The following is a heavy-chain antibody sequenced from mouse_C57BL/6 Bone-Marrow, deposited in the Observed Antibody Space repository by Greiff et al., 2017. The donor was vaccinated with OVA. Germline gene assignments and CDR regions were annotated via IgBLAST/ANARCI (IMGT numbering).Heavy chain of an antibody. CDR1: GFSLTSYA. J-gene: IGHJ1*03. CDR2: IWTGGGT. V-gene: IGHV2-9-1*01. D-gene: IGHD1-1*01. CDR3: ARNLGYYYGSSYGYWYFDV. Sequence: VQLKESGPGLVAPSQSLSITCTVSGFSLTSYAISWVRQPPGKGLEWLGVIWTGGGTNYNSALKSRLSISKDNSKSQVFLKMNSLQTDDTARYYCARNLGYYYGSSYGYWYFDVWGTGTTVTVSS.